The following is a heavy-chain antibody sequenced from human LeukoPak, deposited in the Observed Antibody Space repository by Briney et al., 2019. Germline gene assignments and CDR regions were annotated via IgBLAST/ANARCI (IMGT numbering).Heavy chain of an antibody. D-gene: IGHD3-10*01. CDR1: GGSISSYY. CDR2: IYYSGST. V-gene: IGHV4-59*01. Sequence: SETLSLTCTVSGGSISSYYWSWIRQPPGKGLEWTGYIYYSGSTNYNPSLKSRVTISVDTSKNQFSLKLSSVTAADTAVYYCATGYGSGSSDAFDIWGQGTMVTVSS. CDR3: ATGYGSGSSDAFDI. J-gene: IGHJ3*02.